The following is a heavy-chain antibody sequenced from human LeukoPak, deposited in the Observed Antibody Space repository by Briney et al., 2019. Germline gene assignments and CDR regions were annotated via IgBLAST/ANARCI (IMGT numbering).Heavy chain of an antibody. CDR2: SVPMSDTK. V-gene: IGHV1-69*05. CDR1: GGSFGDFA. CDR3: AATSIIFNWFDP. D-gene: IGHD1-14*01. J-gene: IGHJ5*02. Sequence: SVKVSCKASGGSFGDFAIIWVRQAPGHRLEWMGRSVPMSDTKDYAQKFQGRVTFTTDESTTTAHMELSNLSPEDTAVYYCAATSIIFNWFDPWGQGTLVTVSS.